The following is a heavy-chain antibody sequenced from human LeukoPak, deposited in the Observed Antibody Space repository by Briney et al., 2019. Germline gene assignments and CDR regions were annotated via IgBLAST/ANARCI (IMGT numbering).Heavy chain of an antibody. CDR1: GYTFTSYA. V-gene: IGHV7-4-1*02. Sequence: PGASVKVSCKASGYTFTSYAMNWVRQAPGQGLEWMGWINTNTGNPTYAQGFTGRFVFSLDTSVSTAYLQISSLKAEDTAVYYCARASSVYYRDAFDIWGQGTMVTVSS. D-gene: IGHD3-22*01. CDR3: ARASSVYYRDAFDI. J-gene: IGHJ3*02. CDR2: INTNTGNP.